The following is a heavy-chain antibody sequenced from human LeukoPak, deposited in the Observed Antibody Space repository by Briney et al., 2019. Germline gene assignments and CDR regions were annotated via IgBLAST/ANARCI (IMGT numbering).Heavy chain of an antibody. CDR1: GFTFGSYA. CDR2: ISGSGGST. V-gene: IGHV3-23*01. Sequence: GGSLRLSCAASGFTFGSYAMSWVRQAPGKGLEWVSAISGSGGSTYYADSVKGRFTISRDNAKNSLYLQMNSLRAEDTAVYYCARGSDYGDYIVYYMDVWGKGTTVTVSS. J-gene: IGHJ6*03. D-gene: IGHD4-17*01. CDR3: ARGSDYGDYIVYYMDV.